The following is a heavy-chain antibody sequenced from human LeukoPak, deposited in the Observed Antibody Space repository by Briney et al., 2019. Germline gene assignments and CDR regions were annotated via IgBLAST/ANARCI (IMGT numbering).Heavy chain of an antibody. V-gene: IGHV4-61*02. Sequence: SETLSLTCTVSGGSISSGSYYWSWIRQPAGKGLEWIGRIYTSGSTNYNPSLKSRVTISVDTSKNQFSLKLSSVTAADTAVYYCARNEKASLIVWPYYWGQGTLVTVSS. D-gene: IGHD2-15*01. CDR1: GGSISSGSYY. CDR2: IYTSGST. J-gene: IGHJ4*02. CDR3: ARNEKASLIVWPYY.